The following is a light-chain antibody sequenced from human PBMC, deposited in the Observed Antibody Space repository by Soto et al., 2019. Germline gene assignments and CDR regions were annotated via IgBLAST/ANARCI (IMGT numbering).Light chain of an antibody. CDR1: QSLLHSNGYNY. J-gene: IGKJ1*01. CDR2: LGS. Sequence: DIVMTQSPLSLPVTPGEPASISCRSSQSLLHSNGYNYLNWYLQKPGQSPQLLIYLGSNRASGVPDRFSGSGSGTDFTLKIIRVEDEDVGVYYCMQALQTPRTFGQGTKVEIK. V-gene: IGKV2-28*01. CDR3: MQALQTPRT.